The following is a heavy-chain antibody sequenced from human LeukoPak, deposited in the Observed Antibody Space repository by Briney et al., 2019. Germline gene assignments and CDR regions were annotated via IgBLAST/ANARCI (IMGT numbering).Heavy chain of an antibody. J-gene: IGHJ5*02. CDR3: ARVPYCSGGSCYSNWFDP. V-gene: IGHV4-34*01. CDR2: INHSGST. CDR1: GGSFSGYY. D-gene: IGHD2-15*01. Sequence: MPSETLSLTCAVYGGSFSGYYWSWIRQPPGKGLEWIGEINHSGSTNYNPSLKSRVTISVDTSKNQFSLKLSSVTAADTAVYYCARVPYCSGGSCYSNWFDPWGQGTLVTVSS.